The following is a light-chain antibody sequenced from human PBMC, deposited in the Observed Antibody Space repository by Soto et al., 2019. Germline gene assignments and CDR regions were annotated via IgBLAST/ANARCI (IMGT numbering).Light chain of an antibody. CDR1: SSDVGSYNR. J-gene: IGLJ1*01. V-gene: IGLV2-18*02. Sequence: QSVLTQPPSVYGSPGQSGTISCTGTSSDVGSYNRVSWYKQPPGAAPKLVIYEVIRRPSGVPDRFSGSKSGNTASLTISGLQAEDEADFYCYSYTSSSTYVFGTGTKVTVL. CDR3: YSYTSSSTYV. CDR2: EVI.